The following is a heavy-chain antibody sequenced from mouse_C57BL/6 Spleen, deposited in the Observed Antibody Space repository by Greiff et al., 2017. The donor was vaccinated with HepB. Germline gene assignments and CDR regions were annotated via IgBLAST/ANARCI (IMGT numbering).Heavy chain of an antibody. CDR1: GFSLTSYG. CDR2: IWGDGST. D-gene: IGHD4-1*01. V-gene: IGHV2-3*01. CDR3: AKGVILTGTWFAD. J-gene: IGHJ3*01. Sequence: QVQLKESGPGLVAPSQSLYITCTVSGFSLTSYGVSWVRQPPGKGLEWMGVIWGDGSTNYHSALISRLSISKDNSKSQVFLTLNSLQTDDTATYYCAKGVILTGTWFADWGQGTLVTVSA.